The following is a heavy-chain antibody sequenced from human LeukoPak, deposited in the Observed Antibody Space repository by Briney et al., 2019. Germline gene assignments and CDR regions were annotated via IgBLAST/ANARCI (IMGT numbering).Heavy chain of an antibody. CDR3: ARVEDIVVVPAAIPTGAFDI. D-gene: IGHD2-2*01. V-gene: IGHV4-59*01. Sequence: SETLSLTCTVSGCSISSYYWSWIRQPPGKGLEWVGYIYYSGSTNYNPSLKSRVTISVDTSKNQFSLKLSSVTAADTAVYYCARVEDIVVVPAAIPTGAFDIWGQGTMVTVSS. J-gene: IGHJ3*02. CDR2: IYYSGST. CDR1: GCSISSYY.